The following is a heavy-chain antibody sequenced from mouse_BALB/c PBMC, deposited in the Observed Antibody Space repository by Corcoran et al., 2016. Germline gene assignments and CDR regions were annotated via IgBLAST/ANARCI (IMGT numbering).Heavy chain of an antibody. J-gene: IGHJ3*01. CDR3: ARYSLAWFAY. CDR2: INTYTGEP. CDR1: GYTFTNYG. Sequence: QIQLVQSGPELKKPGETVKISCKASGYTFTNYGMNWVKQAPGKGLKRMGWINTYTGEPTYADDFKGRFAFSLETSASTAYLQINNLKNEDMATYFCARYSLAWFAYWGQGTLVTVSA. D-gene: IGHD2-12*01. V-gene: IGHV9-1*02.